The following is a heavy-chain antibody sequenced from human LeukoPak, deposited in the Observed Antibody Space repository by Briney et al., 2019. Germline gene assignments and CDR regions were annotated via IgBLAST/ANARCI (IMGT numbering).Heavy chain of an antibody. D-gene: IGHD5-24*01. V-gene: IGHV1-69*05. CDR2: IIPIFGTA. J-gene: IGHJ6*03. CDR1: GGTFSSYA. Sequence: LVKVSCKASGGTFSSYAISWVRQAPGQGLEWMGGIIPIFGTANYAQKFQGRVTITTDESTSTAYMELSSLRSEDTAVYYCARAVERGYYMDVWGKGTTVTVSS. CDR3: ARAVERGYYMDV.